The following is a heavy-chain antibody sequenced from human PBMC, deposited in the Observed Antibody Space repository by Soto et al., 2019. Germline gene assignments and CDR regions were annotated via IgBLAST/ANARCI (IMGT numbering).Heavy chain of an antibody. CDR2: INPSGSST. CDR3: AREAYSSSPLRRYYGMDV. Sequence: ASVKVSCKASGYTFTSYYMHWVRQAPGQGLEWMGIINPSGSSTSYAQKFQGRVTMTRDTSTSTVYMELSSLRSEDTAVYYCAREAYSSSPLRRYYGMDVWGQGTTVTAP. J-gene: IGHJ6*02. CDR1: GYTFTSYY. D-gene: IGHD6-6*01. V-gene: IGHV1-46*01.